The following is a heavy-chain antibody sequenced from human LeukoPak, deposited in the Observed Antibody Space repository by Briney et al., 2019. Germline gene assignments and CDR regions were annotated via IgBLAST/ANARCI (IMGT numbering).Heavy chain of an antibody. V-gene: IGHV1-18*01. CDR1: GYTFTSYG. D-gene: IGHD3-16*02. J-gene: IGHJ4*02. Sequence: ASVKVSCKASGYTFTSYGISWVRQAPGQGLEWMGWISAYNGNTNYAQKLQGRVTMTTDTSTSTAYMELRSLRSDDTAVYYCARDRESGDYVWGSYRYKDYWGQGTLVTVSS. CDR3: ARDRESGDYVWGSYRYKDY. CDR2: ISAYNGNT.